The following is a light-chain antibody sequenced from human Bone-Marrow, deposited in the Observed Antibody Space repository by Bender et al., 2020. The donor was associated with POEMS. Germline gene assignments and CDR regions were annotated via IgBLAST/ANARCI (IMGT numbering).Light chain of an antibody. CDR3: QVWDSNSDLWV. CDR2: DDN. J-gene: IGLJ3*02. V-gene: IGLV3-21*02. Sequence: SYVLTQPPSVSVAPGQTARITCGGKNIGSKSVHWYQQKPGQAPVMVVYDDNDRPSGIPERFSGSNPGNRATLTISSVEAGDEADYYCQVWDSNSDLWVFGGGTKLTVL. CDR1: NIGSKS.